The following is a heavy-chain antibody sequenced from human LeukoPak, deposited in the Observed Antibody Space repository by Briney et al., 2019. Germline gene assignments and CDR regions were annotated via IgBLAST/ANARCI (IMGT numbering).Heavy chain of an antibody. CDR3: AGGELAGTGY. D-gene: IGHD6-19*01. V-gene: IGHV4-59*03. CDR1: AGSITNYF. CDR2: IRYNGGS. J-gene: IGHJ4*02. Sequence: PSETLSLTCTVSAGSITNYFWTWVRQSPGKGLEWIGYIRYNGGSDSNPSLKSRVTISLDTWNNQFSLRLTSVTAEDTAVYYCAGGELAGTGYWGQETLVTVSS.